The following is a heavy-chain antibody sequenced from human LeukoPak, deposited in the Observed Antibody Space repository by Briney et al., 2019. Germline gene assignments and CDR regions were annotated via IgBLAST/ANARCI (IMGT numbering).Heavy chain of an antibody. CDR1: GGSISSFY. CDR2: ISYSGNT. J-gene: IGHJ3*02. V-gene: IGHV4-59*12. CDR3: ATDGPLITIFGVAQDAFDI. Sequence: SETLSLTCTVSGGSISSFYWSWIRQPPGKGLEWIGYISYSGNTNYNPSLKSRVTISVDTSKSQFSLKLSSVTAADTAVYCCATDGPLITIFGVAQDAFDIWGQGTMVTVSS. D-gene: IGHD3-3*01.